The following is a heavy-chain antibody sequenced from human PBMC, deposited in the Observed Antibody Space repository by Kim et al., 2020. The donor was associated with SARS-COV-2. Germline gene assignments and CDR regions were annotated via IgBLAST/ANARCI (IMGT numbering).Heavy chain of an antibody. V-gene: IGHV3-74*01. CDR2: T. CDR3: ARDLSGGGDS. Sequence: TNYADSVRCRFTISRDTAKNTLLLQMNSLRADDTAVYYGARDLSGGGDSWGQGTLVTVSS. J-gene: IGHJ4*02. D-gene: IGHD3-16*01.